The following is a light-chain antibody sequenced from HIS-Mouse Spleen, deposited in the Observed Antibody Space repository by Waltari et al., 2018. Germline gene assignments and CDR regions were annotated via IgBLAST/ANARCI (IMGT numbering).Light chain of an antibody. J-gene: IGLJ1*01. CDR2: EVS. CDR1: SSDVGGYNY. CDR3: SSYAGSNNFGYV. Sequence: QSALTQPPSASGSPGQSVTISCTGTSSDVGGYNYVSWYQQHPGKAPKLIIYEVSKRPSGVPDRFSGSKSGNTASLTVSGLQAEDEADYYCSSYAGSNNFGYVFGTGTKVTVL. V-gene: IGLV2-8*01.